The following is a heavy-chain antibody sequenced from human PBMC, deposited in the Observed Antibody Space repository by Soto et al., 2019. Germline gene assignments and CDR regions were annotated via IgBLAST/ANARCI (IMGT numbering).Heavy chain of an antibody. CDR1: GFTFSSYG. CDR3: ARANYYDSSGYYLSLPRDYYYYYGMDV. J-gene: IGHJ6*02. V-gene: IGHV3-33*01. CDR2: IWYDGSNK. Sequence: PGGSLRLSCAASGFTFSSYGMHWVRQAPGKGLEWVAVIWYDGSNKYYADSVKGRFTISRDNSKNTLYPQMNSLRAEDTAVYYCARANYYDSSGYYLSLPRDYYYYYGMDVWGQGTTVTVSS. D-gene: IGHD3-22*01.